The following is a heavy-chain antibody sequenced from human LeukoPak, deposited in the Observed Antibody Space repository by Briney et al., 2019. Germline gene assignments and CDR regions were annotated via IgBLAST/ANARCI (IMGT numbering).Heavy chain of an antibody. CDR2: INPSGGST. D-gene: IGHD3-22*01. V-gene: IGHV1-46*01. J-gene: IGHJ4*02. Sequence: ASVKVSCKASGYTFTSYYMHWVRQAPGQGLEWMGIINPSGGSTSYAQKFQGRVTMTRDTSTSTVYMELSSLRSEDTAVYYCARVCYYDSSGYSTSMYYFDYWGQGTLVTVSS. CDR3: ARVCYYDSSGYSTSMYYFDY. CDR1: GYTFTSYY.